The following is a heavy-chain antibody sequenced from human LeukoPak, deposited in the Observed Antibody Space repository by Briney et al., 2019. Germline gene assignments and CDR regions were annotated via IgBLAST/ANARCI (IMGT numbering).Heavy chain of an antibody. D-gene: IGHD3-10*01. CDR1: GYTFTSYD. Sequence: ASVKVSCKASGYTFTSYDINWVRQATGQGLEWMGWMNPNSGNTGYAQKFQGRVTITRNTSISTAYMELSSLRSEDTAVYYCARRVKFTYYYGSGSRNWFDPWGQGTLVTVSS. V-gene: IGHV1-8*03. CDR3: ARRVKFTYYYGSGSRNWFDP. J-gene: IGHJ5*02. CDR2: MNPNSGNT.